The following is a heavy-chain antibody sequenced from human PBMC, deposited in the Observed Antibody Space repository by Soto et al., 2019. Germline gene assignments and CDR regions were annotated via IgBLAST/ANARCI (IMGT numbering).Heavy chain of an antibody. CDR1: GGTFSSYA. V-gene: IGHV1-69*13. Sequence: SVKVSCKASGGTFSSYAISWVRQAPGQGLEWMGGIIPIFGTANYAQKFQGRVTITADESTSTAYMELSSLRSEDTAVYYCARDAQPYYYDSSGYYPYYFDYWGQGTLVTVSS. D-gene: IGHD3-22*01. CDR3: ARDAQPYYYDSSGYYPYYFDY. CDR2: IIPIFGTA. J-gene: IGHJ4*02.